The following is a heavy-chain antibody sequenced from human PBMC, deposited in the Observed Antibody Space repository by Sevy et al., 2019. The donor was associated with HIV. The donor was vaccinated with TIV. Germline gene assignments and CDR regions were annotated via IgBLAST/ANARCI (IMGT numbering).Heavy chain of an antibody. Sequence: GGSLRLSCAASGFTFSDSFSNSWMNWLRQAPGKGLEWVANINPDGSAKYYVDSVEGRFIISRDNGKNSLYLQMNSLRAEDTALYYCARVSRVASDDFWGQGTLVTGSS. V-gene: IGHV3-7*01. CDR2: INPDGSAK. CDR1: GFTFSDSFSNSW. D-gene: IGHD2-21*01. CDR3: ARVSRVASDDF. J-gene: IGHJ4*02.